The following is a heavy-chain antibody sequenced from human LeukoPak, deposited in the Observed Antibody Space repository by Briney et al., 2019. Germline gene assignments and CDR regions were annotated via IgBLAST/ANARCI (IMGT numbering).Heavy chain of an antibody. V-gene: IGHV3-30-3*01. J-gene: IGHJ4*02. CDR1: GFTFSSYA. D-gene: IGHD5-12*01. CDR3: ARTGYSGYEGYFDY. Sequence: PGRSLRLSCAASGFTFSSYAMHWVRQAPGKGLEWVAVISYDGSNKYYADSVKGRFTISRDNSKNTLYLQMNSLRAEDTVVYYCARTGYSGYEGYFDYWGQGTLVTVSS. CDR2: ISYDGSNK.